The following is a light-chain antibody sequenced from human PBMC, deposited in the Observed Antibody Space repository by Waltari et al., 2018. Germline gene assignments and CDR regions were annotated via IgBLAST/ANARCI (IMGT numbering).Light chain of an antibody. Sequence: EIVLTQSPGTLSWSPGERATLSCRASQSVRGSLAWYQQKAGQAPRLLIYGASSRATGIPDRFSGSGSGTDFSLTISRLEPEDFAVYYCQHYVRLPATFGQGTKVEI. J-gene: IGKJ1*01. CDR2: GAS. V-gene: IGKV3-20*01. CDR3: QHYVRLPAT. CDR1: QSVRGS.